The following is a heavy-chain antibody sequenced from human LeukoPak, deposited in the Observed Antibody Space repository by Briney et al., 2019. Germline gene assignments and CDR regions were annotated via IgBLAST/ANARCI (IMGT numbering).Heavy chain of an antibody. J-gene: IGHJ6*02. Sequence: SETLSLTCTVSGGSISSSSYYWGWIRQPPGKGLEWIGSIYYSGSTYYNPSLKSRVTISVDTSKDQFSLKLSSVTAADTAVYYCARGSFRYGYGYVHNYYYYYGMDVWGQGTTVTVSS. CDR3: ARGSFRYGYGYVHNYYYYYGMDV. D-gene: IGHD5-18*01. CDR2: IYYSGST. V-gene: IGHV4-39*01. CDR1: GGSISSSSYY.